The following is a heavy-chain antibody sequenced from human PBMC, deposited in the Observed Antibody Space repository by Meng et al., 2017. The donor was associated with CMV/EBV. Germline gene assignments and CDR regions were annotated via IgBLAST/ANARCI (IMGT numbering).Heavy chain of an antibody. CDR2: IYSGGGST. J-gene: IGHJ4*02. CDR3: AKASMDYSNYAGYFDY. CDR1: GFTFSSYA. D-gene: IGHD4-11*01. V-gene: IGHV3-23*03. Sequence: GESLKISCAASGFTFSSYAMSWVRQAPGKGLEWVAVIYSGGGSTYYADSVKGRFTISRDNSKNTLYLQMNSLRAEDTAVYYCAKASMDYSNYAGYFDYWGQGTLVTVSS.